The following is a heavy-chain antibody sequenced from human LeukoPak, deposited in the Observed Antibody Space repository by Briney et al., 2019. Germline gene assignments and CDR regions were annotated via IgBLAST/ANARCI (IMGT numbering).Heavy chain of an antibody. CDR2: ISGSGGST. J-gene: IGHJ4*02. CDR1: GFTFSSYA. D-gene: IGHD3-3*01. Sequence: QPGGSLRLSCAASGFTFSSYAMSWVRQAPGKGLEWVSAISGSGGSTYYADSVKGRFTISRDNSKNTLYLQMNSLRAEDTAVYYCARDNSGLYYDFWSGYLNYFDYWGQGTLVTVSS. CDR3: ARDNSGLYYDFWSGYLNYFDY. V-gene: IGHV3-23*01.